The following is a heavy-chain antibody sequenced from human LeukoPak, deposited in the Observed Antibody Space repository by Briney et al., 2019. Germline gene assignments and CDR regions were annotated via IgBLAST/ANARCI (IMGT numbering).Heavy chain of an antibody. CDR1: GYTFTNYG. V-gene: IGHV1-18*01. D-gene: IGHD5-18*01. J-gene: IGHJ4*02. CDR2: ISTYNGYT. CDR3: ARAPRGYSASHVVY. Sequence: GASVKVSCKSSGYTFTNYGIIWVRQAPGAGLEWMGWISTYNGYTNYGQKFQGKVTMTTDTSTSTAYMELRSLTSDDTAVYYCARAPRGYSASHVVYWGQGTLVTVSS.